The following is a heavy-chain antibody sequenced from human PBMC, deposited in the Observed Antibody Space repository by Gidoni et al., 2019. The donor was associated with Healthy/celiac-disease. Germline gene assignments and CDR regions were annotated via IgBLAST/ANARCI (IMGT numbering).Heavy chain of an antibody. CDR1: GFTFDDYA. J-gene: IGHJ3*02. CDR2: ISWNSGSI. V-gene: IGHV3-9*01. Sequence: EVQLVESGGGLVQPGRSLRLSCAASGFTFDDYAMHWVRQAPGKGLEWVSGISWNSGSIGYADSVKGRFTISRDNAKNSLYLQMNSLRAEDTALYYCAKEAGNFDWVFLFDIWGQGTMVTVSS. CDR3: AKEAGNFDWVFLFDI. D-gene: IGHD3-9*01.